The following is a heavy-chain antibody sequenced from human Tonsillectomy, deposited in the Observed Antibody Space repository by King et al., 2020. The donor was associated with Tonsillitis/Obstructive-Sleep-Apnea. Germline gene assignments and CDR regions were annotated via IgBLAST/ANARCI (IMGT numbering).Heavy chain of an antibody. CDR2: IYYSGST. V-gene: IGHV4-59*08. Sequence: VQLQESGPGLVKPSETLSLTCTVSGGSISSYYWSWIRQPPGKGLEWIGYIYYSGSTNYNPSLKSRVTISVDTPKNQFSLKLSSVTAADTAVYYCARHGDRDPSGYFDYWGQGTLVTVSS. D-gene: IGHD1-14*01. CDR1: GGSISSYY. J-gene: IGHJ4*02. CDR3: ARHGDRDPSGYFDY.